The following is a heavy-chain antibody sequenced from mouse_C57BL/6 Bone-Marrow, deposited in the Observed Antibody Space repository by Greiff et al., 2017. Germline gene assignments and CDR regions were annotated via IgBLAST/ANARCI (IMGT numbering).Heavy chain of an antibody. CDR2: ISDGGSYT. CDR1: GFTFSSYA. V-gene: IGHV5-4*01. J-gene: IGHJ3*01. D-gene: IGHD2-3*01. CDR3: AREDGAWFAY. Sequence: DVQLVESGGGLVKPGGSLKLSCAASGFTFSSYAMSWVRQTPEKRLEWVATISDGGSYTYYPDNVKGRFTISRDNAKNNLYLQMSHLKSEDTAMYYCAREDGAWFAYWGQGTLVTVSA.